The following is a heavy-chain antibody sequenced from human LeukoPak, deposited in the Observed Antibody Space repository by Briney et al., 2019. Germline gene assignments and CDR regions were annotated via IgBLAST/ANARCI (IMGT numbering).Heavy chain of an antibody. D-gene: IGHD3-3*01. Sequence: GGSLRLSCAASGFTFSSYAMSWVRQAPGKGLEWVSAISGSGGSTYYADSVKGRFTISRDNSKNTLYLQMNSLRAEDTAVYYCAKGVYSITIFGVVTNGYFDYWGQGTLVTVSS. J-gene: IGHJ4*02. CDR3: AKGVYSITIFGVVTNGYFDY. CDR2: ISGSGGST. V-gene: IGHV3-23*01. CDR1: GFTFSSYA.